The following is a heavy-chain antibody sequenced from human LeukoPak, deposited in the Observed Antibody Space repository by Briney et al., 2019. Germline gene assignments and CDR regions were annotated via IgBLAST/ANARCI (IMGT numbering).Heavy chain of an antibody. J-gene: IGHJ4*02. V-gene: IGHV3-30*18. D-gene: IGHD1-14*01. CDR2: ISYDGSNK. CDR1: GFNFRSHA. CDR3: AKNLEVGITALGY. Sequence: PGGSLRLSCAASGFNFRSHAMHWVRQAPGKGLEWVAVISYDGSNKYYADSVKGRFTISRDNSKNTLYLQMNSLRAEDTAVYYCAKNLEVGITALGYWGQGTLVTVSS.